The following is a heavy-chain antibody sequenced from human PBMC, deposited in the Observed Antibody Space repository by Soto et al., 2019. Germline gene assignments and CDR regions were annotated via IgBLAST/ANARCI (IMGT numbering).Heavy chain of an antibody. J-gene: IGHJ3*02. CDR2: INPSGGST. Sequence: SSVKVSCKASGYTFTSYYMHWVRQAPGQGLEWMGIINPSGGSTSYAQKFQGRVTMTRDTSTSTVYMELSSLRSEDTAVYYCARDYYDIGGAFDIWGQGTMVTVSS. CDR1: GYTFTSYY. CDR3: ARDYYDIGGAFDI. V-gene: IGHV1-46*01. D-gene: IGHD3-22*01.